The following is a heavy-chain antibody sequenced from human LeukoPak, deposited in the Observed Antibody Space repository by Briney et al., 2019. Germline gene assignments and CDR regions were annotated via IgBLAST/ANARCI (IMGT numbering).Heavy chain of an antibody. D-gene: IGHD6-13*01. CDR1: GFTFSSYA. J-gene: IGHJ4*02. CDR2: ISYDGSNK. V-gene: IGHV3-30-3*01. CDR3: ARDEGIAAAGTDY. Sequence: GRSLRLSRAASGFTFSSYAMHWVRQAPGKGLEWVAVISYDGSNKYYADSVKGRFTISRDNSKNTLYLQMNSLRAEDTAVYYCARDEGIAAAGTDYWGQGTLVTVSS.